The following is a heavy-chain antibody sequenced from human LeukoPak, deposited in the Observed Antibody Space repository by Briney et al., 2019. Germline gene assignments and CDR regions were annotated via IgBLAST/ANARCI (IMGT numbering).Heavy chain of an antibody. Sequence: GGSLRLSCAASGFTVSDNYMGWVRQAPGKGLEWVSFIYSGGGTSYADSVKGRFTISRDNSKNTLYLQMNSLRAEDTALYYCAKDRLVWGVAAFDIWGQGTMVTVSS. CDR2: IYSGGGT. CDR3: AKDRLVWGVAAFDI. D-gene: IGHD3-10*01. CDR1: GFTVSDNY. V-gene: IGHV3-66*01. J-gene: IGHJ3*02.